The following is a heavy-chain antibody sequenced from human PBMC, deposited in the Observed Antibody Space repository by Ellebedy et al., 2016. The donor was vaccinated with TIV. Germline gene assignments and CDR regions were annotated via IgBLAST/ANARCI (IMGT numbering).Heavy chain of an antibody. J-gene: IGHJ4*02. CDR1: GFTFSSYA. CDR2: ITSGDTT. CDR3: ATHYGSGSYFNPGY. D-gene: IGHD3-10*01. V-gene: IGHV3-23*01. Sequence: GESLKISCAASGFTFSSYAMAWVRQAPETGLEWVSSITSGDTTFYTDSVTGRFTISRDISKNTLYLQMNSLRAEDTAVYYCATHYGSGSYFNPGYWGQGTLVTVSS.